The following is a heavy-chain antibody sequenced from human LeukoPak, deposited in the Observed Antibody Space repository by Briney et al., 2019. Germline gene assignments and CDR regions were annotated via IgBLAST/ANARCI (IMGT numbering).Heavy chain of an antibody. CDR2: IIPIFGTA. CDR1: GGTFSSYA. Sequence: SVKVSCKASGGTFSSYAISWVRQAPGQGLEWMGGIIPIFGTANYAQKFQGRVTITTDESTSTAYMELSSLRSEDTAVYYCARVFQPYYYDSSGYTAWGQGTLVTVS. J-gene: IGHJ4*02. D-gene: IGHD3-22*01. V-gene: IGHV1-69*05. CDR3: ARVFQPYYYDSSGYTA.